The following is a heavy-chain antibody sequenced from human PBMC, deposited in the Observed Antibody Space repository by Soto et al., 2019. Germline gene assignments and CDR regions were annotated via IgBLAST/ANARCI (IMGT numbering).Heavy chain of an antibody. CDR3: ARSAALYYYYYMDV. V-gene: IGHV4-39*01. CDR2: IYYGGST. D-gene: IGHD2-2*01. Sequence: SETLSLTCTVSGGSISSSSYYWGWIRQPPGKGLEWIGSIYYGGSTYYNPSLKGRVTISVDTSKNQFSLKLSSVTAADTALYYCARSAALYYYYYMDVWGKRTTVTVSS. CDR1: GGSISSSSYY. J-gene: IGHJ6*03.